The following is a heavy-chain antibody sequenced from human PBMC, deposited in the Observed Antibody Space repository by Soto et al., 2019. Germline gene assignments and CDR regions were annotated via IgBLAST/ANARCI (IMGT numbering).Heavy chain of an antibody. CDR3: ATALGPY. J-gene: IGHJ4*02. V-gene: IGHV4-30-2*01. D-gene: IGHD2-21*02. CDR1: GGSIRSGGYS. CDR2: IYHSGST. Sequence: QVQLQESGSGLVKPSQTLSLTCAVSGGSIRSGGYSWSFIRQPPGKGLEWIGYIYHSGSTYYNPSIKSRVTISVDRSKTQFSLKLSSVTAAATAVYCCATALGPYWGKGTLVTVSS.